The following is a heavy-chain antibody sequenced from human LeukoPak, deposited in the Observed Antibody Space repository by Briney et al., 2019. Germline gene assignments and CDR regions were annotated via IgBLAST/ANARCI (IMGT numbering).Heavy chain of an antibody. V-gene: IGHV3-30*02. CDR1: GFTFSNYG. CDR2: MWYDGTNK. D-gene: IGHD5-24*01. J-gene: IGHJ5*01. CDR3: AKGESITSAWFDS. Sequence: GGSLRLSCAASGFTFSNYGIHWVRQAPGKGLEWVAVMWYDGTNKYYADAVKGRFTISRDNSKNTVYLQINSLRGEDTAVYYCAKGESITSAWFDSWGQGTLVTVSS.